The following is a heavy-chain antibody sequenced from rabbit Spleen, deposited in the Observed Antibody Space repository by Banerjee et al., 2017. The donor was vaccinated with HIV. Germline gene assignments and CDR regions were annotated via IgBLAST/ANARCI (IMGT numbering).Heavy chain of an antibody. D-gene: IGHD4-1*01. CDR3: ARETSSGWGVVSFYFNL. V-gene: IGHV1S40*01. CDR2: IWTGTTAIT. J-gene: IGHJ4*01. Sequence: QSLEESGGGLVKPGASLTLTCTASGFSFSSGYDMCWVRQAPGKGLEWIGTIWTGTTAITWYASWAKGRFTISKTSSTTVTLQLSSLTAADTATYFCARETSSGWGVVSFYFNLWGQGTLVTVS. CDR1: GFSFSSGYD.